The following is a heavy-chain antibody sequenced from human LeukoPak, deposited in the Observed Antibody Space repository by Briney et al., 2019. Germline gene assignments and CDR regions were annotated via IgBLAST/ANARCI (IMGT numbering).Heavy chain of an antibody. J-gene: IGHJ4*02. Sequence: GGSLRLSCAASGFTSSSYAMHWVRQAPGKGLEWVAVISYDGSNKYYADSVKGRFTISRDNSKNTLYLQMNSLRAEDTAVYYCSKVGGPYCSGGSCYPDYWGQGTLVTVSS. CDR1: GFTSSSYA. CDR3: SKVGGPYCSGGSCYPDY. CDR2: ISYDGSNK. V-gene: IGHV3-30*04. D-gene: IGHD2-15*01.